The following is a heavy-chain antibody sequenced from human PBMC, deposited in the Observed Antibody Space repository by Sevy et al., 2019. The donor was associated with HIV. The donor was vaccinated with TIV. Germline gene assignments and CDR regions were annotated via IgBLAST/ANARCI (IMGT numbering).Heavy chain of an antibody. J-gene: IGHJ4*02. CDR2: FDEDGET. CDR1: GYTLSELS. V-gene: IGHV1-24*01. Sequence: ASVKVSCKVSGYTLSELSIHWVRQAPGRGLEWMGGFDEDGETLYAQKFQGRVTMTEDTSTDTAYMERSSLRSEDTAVYYCATDIVVGRDYWGQGTLVTVSS. CDR3: ATDIVVGRDY. D-gene: IGHD2-2*01.